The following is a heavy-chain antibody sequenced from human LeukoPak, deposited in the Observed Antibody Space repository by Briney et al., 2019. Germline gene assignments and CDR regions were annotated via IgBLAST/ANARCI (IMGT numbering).Heavy chain of an antibody. D-gene: IGHD2-2*01. J-gene: IGHJ4*02. CDR1: GFTFSSYG. Sequence: PGRSLRLSCAASGFTFSSYGMHWVSQAPGKGLEWVAVIWYDGSNKYYADSVKGRFTISRDNSKNTLYLQMNSLRAEDTAVYYCARDSPFRGIVVVPAAPLDYWGQGTLVTVSS. CDR2: IWYDGSNK. CDR3: ARDSPFRGIVVVPAAPLDY. V-gene: IGHV3-33*01.